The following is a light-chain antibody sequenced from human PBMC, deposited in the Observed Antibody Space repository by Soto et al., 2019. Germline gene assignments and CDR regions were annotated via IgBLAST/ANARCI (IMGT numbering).Light chain of an antibody. CDR3: CSYTTSNTRQIV. CDR2: DVS. V-gene: IGLV2-14*01. Sequence: QSALTQPASVSGSPGQSSTISCTGTSRDVGGYNYVSWYQQHPGKTPKFMIYDVSNRPSGVSNRFSGSKSRNTASLTISGLQAEDEADYYCCSYTTSNTRQIVFGTGTKVTVL. J-gene: IGLJ1*01. CDR1: SRDVGGYNY.